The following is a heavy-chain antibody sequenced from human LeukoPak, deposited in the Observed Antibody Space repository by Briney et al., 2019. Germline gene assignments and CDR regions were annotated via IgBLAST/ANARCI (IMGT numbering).Heavy chain of an antibody. J-gene: IGHJ6*02. CDR3: ARALVNDYGDYDIRYYYGMDV. CDR1: GGSISSGDYY. V-gene: IGHV4-30-4*01. D-gene: IGHD4-17*01. CDR2: IYYSGST. Sequence: PSQTLSLTCTVSGGSISSGDYYWSWIRQPPGKGLEWIGYIYYSGSTYYNPSLKSRVTISVDTSKNQFSLKLSSVTAADTAVYYCARALVNDYGDYDIRYYYGMDVWGQGTTVTVSS.